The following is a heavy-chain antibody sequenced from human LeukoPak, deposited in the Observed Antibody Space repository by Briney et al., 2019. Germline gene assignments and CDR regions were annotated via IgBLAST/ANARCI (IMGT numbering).Heavy chain of an antibody. CDR2: MYNDRST. CDR1: GFNVSSNY. V-gene: IGHV3-66*01. Sequence: GGSLRLSCAASGFNVSSNYMSWVRQAPGKGLEWVSVMYNDRSTYYADSVKGRFTISRDNSKNTLYLQMNSLRAEDTAVYYCAREVVVTAIRRGDFDYWGQGTLVTVSS. CDR3: AREVVVTAIRRGDFDY. J-gene: IGHJ4*02. D-gene: IGHD2-21*02.